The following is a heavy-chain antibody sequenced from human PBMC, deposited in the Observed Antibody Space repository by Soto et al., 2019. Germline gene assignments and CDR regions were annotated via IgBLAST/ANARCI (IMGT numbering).Heavy chain of an antibody. CDR2: INHSGST. V-gene: IGHV4-34*01. CDR1: GGSFSGYY. CDR3: AGGAKGDY. Sequence: QVQLQQWGAGLLKPSETLSLTCAVYGGSFSGYYWSWIRQPPGKGLEWIGEINHSGSTNYNPSLKSRVTISGDTSKNQFSLKLSSVTAADTAVYYCAGGAKGDYWGQGTLVTVSS. J-gene: IGHJ4*02.